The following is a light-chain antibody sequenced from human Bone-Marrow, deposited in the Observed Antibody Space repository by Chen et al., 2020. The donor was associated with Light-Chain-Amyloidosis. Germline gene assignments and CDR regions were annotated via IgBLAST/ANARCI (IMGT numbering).Light chain of an antibody. J-gene: IGKJ1*01. Sequence: EIVLTQSPGTLSLSPGERATLSCRASQTVNSNYLAWFQQKAGQAPRLLIYGASSRATDIPGRFSGSGSGTDFTLTINRLEPEDFAVYYCQQYGSSPWTFGQGTKVEIK. CDR3: QQYGSSPWT. V-gene: IGKV3-20*01. CDR1: QTVNSNY. CDR2: GAS.